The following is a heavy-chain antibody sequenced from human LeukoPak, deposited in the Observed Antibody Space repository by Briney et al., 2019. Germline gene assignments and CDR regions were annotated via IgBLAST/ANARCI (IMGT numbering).Heavy chain of an antibody. D-gene: IGHD6-13*01. CDR1: GYTFTGYY. CDR3: ARGLFAAAAEVDY. V-gene: IGHV1-2*02. J-gene: IGHJ4*02. CDR2: INPNSGGT. Sequence: ASVKVSCKASGYTFTGYYMHWVRQAPGQGLEWMGGINPNSGGTNYEQKFQGRVTMTRDTSISTAYMELSRLRSDDTAVYYCARGLFAAAAEVDYWGQGTLVTVSS.